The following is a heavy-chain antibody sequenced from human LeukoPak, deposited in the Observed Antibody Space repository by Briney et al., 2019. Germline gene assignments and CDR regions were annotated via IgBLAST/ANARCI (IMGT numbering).Heavy chain of an antibody. CDR3: ARATPKNIAAAGIGVDY. Sequence: PSETLSLTCAVYGGSFSGYYWSWIRQPPGKGLGWIGEINHSGSTNYNPSLKSRVTISVDTSKNQFSLKLSSVTAADTAVYYCARATPKNIAAAGIGVDYWGQGTLVTVSS. D-gene: IGHD6-13*01. V-gene: IGHV4-34*01. CDR1: GGSFSGYY. CDR2: INHSGST. J-gene: IGHJ4*02.